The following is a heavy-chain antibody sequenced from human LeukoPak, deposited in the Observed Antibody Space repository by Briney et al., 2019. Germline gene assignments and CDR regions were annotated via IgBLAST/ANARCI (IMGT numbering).Heavy chain of an antibody. CDR3: ARGGAVAATWLEF. D-gene: IGHD6-19*01. J-gene: IGHJ4*02. CDR2: IDPSDSYT. CDR1: GYSFTSYW. V-gene: IGHV5-10-1*01. Sequence: GESLKISCKGSGYSFTSYWISWVRQMPGKGLEWMGRIDPSDSYTNYSPSFEGHVTISADKSISTAYLQWSSLKASDTAMYYCARGGAVAATWLEFWGQGTLVTVSS.